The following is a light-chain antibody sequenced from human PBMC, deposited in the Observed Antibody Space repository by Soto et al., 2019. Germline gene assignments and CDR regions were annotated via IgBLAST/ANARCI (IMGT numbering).Light chain of an antibody. CDR2: KVS. Sequence: DVVMTQSPLSLPVTLGQPASISCRSSQSLVYSDGDTYLHWFQQRPGQSPRRLIYKVSNRDSGVPDRFSGRGSGTDFTLKISRVEAEDVGVYYCMQGTHWPPSFGQGTKVEIK. CDR3: MQGTHWPPS. CDR1: QSLVYSDGDTY. V-gene: IGKV2-30*01. J-gene: IGKJ1*01.